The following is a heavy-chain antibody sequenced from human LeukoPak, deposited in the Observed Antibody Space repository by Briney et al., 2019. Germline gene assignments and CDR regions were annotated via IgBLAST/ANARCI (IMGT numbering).Heavy chain of an antibody. D-gene: IGHD6-13*01. CDR3: ARDRILSIAAAGSFDY. J-gene: IGHJ4*02. V-gene: IGHV4-39*07. Sequence: SETLSLTCTVSGGSISSSSYYWGWIRQPPGKGLEWIGSIYYSGSTYYNPSLKSRVTISVDTSKNQFSLKLSSVTAADTAVYYCARDRILSIAAAGSFDYWGQGTLVTVSS. CDR1: GGSISSSSYY. CDR2: IYYSGST.